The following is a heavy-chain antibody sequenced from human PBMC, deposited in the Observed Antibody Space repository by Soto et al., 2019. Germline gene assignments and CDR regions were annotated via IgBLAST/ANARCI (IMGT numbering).Heavy chain of an antibody. CDR1: GFTFSDHY. CDR2: TRNKANSYTT. CDR3: ARDIMDV. J-gene: IGHJ6*03. Sequence: GGSLRLSCAASGFTFSDHYMDWVRQAPGKGLEWVGRTRNKANSYTTEYAASVKGRVTISRDDSKNSLYLQMNSLKTEDTAVYYFARDIMDVSGKGTTVTVSS. V-gene: IGHV3-72*01.